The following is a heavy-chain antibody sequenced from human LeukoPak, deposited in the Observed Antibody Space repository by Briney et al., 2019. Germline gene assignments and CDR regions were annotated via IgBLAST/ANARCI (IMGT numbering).Heavy chain of an antibody. CDR2: ISSYNSNT. D-gene: IGHD1-26*01. CDR1: GYTFASYD. Sequence: ASVKVSCKASGYTFASYDISWVRQAPGQGLEWMGWISSYNSNTNYAQKLQGRVSMTTDTSTSTAYLELMSLRSGDTAVYYCASGGGIDYWGQGTLVTVSS. CDR3: ASGGGIDY. J-gene: IGHJ4*02. V-gene: IGHV1-18*01.